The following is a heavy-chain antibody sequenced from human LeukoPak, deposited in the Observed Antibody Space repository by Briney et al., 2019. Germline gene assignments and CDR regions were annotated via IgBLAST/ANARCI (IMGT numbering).Heavy chain of an antibody. CDR1: GFTFSTYS. Sequence: TGESLRLSCAASGFTFSTYSMNWVRQAPGKGLEWVSAISGDSDYIYYADSVKGRFTISRDNSRNMVFLQMNSLSAEDTAVYYCARTREQWQVLDYWGQGTLVTVSS. J-gene: IGHJ4*02. CDR2: ISGDSDYI. CDR3: ARTREQWQVLDY. D-gene: IGHD6-19*01. V-gene: IGHV3-21*01.